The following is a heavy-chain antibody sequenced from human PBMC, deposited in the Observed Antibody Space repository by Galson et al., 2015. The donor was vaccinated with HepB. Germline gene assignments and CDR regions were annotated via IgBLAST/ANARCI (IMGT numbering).Heavy chain of an antibody. CDR3: ARSASGWFSFFDY. V-gene: IGHV1-2*02. CDR2: INPNSGGT. CDR1: GYTFTVYY. Sequence: SVKVSCKASGYTFTVYYMHWVRQAPGQGFEWMGWINPNSGGTNYAQKFQGRVTMTRDTSISTAYMELSRLRSDDTAVYYCARSASGWFSFFDYWGQGTLVTVSS. J-gene: IGHJ4*02. D-gene: IGHD6-19*01.